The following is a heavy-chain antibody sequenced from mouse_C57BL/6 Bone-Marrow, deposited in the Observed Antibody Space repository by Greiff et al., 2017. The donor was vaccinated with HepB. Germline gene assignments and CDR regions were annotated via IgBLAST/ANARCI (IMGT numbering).Heavy chain of an antibody. CDR2: IDPSDSYT. V-gene: IGHV1-59*01. Sequence: QVQLKQPGAELVRPGTSVKLSCKASGYTFTSYWMHWVKQRPGQGLEWIGVIDPSDSYTNYNQKFKGKATLTVDTSSSTAYMQLSSLTSEDSAVYYCASGYYGSQPRGYFDVWGTGTTVTVSS. CDR3: ASGYYGSQPRGYFDV. D-gene: IGHD1-1*01. CDR1: GYTFTSYW. J-gene: IGHJ1*03.